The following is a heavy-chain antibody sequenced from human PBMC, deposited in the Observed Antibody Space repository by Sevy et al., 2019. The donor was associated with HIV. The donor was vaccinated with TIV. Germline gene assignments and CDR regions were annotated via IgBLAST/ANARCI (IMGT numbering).Heavy chain of an antibody. CDR3: AKHYIHDIADGWYFDL. Sequence: GGSLRLSCAASGFTFSDYGMQWVRQAPGKGLEWVAVIWNDGSNKYYADSVKGRFTTSRDNSSNTLYLQMNSLRAEDTAVYYCAKHYIHDIADGWYFDLWGRGTLVTVSS. J-gene: IGHJ2*01. D-gene: IGHD6-13*01. CDR2: IWNDGSNK. CDR1: GFTFSDYG. V-gene: IGHV3-33*06.